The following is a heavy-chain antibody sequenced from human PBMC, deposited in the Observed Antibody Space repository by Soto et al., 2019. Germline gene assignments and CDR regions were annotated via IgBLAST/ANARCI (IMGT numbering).Heavy chain of an antibody. CDR3: ARGGISHWAYFYYMDV. Sequence: LSLTCVVSGGSPSDYFLSWIRQPPGMALEWIGEINHLGSINYNPSLKSRVTMSVDTSKNQFSLTLNSVTAADTATYYCARGGISHWAYFYYMDVWDRGTTVTVSS. D-gene: IGHD2-21*01. J-gene: IGHJ6*03. CDR1: GGSPSDYF. V-gene: IGHV4-34*01. CDR2: INHLGSI.